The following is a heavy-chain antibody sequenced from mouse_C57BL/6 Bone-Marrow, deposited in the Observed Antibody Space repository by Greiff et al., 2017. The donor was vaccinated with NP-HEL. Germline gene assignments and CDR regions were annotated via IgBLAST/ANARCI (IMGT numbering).Heavy chain of an antibody. CDR2: IYPGSGST. D-gene: IGHD1-1*01. V-gene: IGHV1-55*01. Sequence: VQLQQSGAELARPGASVKMSCKASGYTFTSYWITWVKQRPGQGLEWIGDIYPGSGSTNYNEKFKSKATLTVDTSSSTAYMQLSSLTSEDSAVYYCARRGYGSSFDYWGQGTTLTVSS. CDR3: ARRGYGSSFDY. CDR1: GYTFTSYW. J-gene: IGHJ2*01.